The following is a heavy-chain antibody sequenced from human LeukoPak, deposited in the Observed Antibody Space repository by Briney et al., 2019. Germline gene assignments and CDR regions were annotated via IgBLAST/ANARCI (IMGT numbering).Heavy chain of an antibody. Sequence: GGSLRLSCAASGFTFSSYGMHWVRQAPGKGLEWVAFIRYDGSNKYYADSVRGRFTISRDNSKNTLYLQMNSLRTEDTAVYYCAKDSSGRYCSGGSCLPDFDYWGQGTLVTVSS. V-gene: IGHV3-30*02. J-gene: IGHJ4*02. CDR3: AKDSSGRYCSGGSCLPDFDY. CDR1: GFTFSSYG. CDR2: IRYDGSNK. D-gene: IGHD2-15*01.